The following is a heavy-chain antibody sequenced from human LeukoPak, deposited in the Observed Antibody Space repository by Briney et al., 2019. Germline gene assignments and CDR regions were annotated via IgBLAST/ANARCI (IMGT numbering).Heavy chain of an antibody. J-gene: IGHJ4*02. CDR3: ARVIRWLQPYYYFDY. CDR1: GFTFSSYA. Sequence: GGSLRLSCAASGFTFSSYAMSWVRQAPGKGLEWVSAISGSGGSTYYADSVKGRFTISRDNAKNSLYLQMNSLRAEDTAVYYCARVIRWLQPYYYFDYWGQGTLVTVSS. CDR2: ISGSGGST. D-gene: IGHD5-12*01. V-gene: IGHV3-23*01.